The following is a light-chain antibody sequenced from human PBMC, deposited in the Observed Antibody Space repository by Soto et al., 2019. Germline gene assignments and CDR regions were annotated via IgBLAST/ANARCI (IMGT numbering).Light chain of an antibody. Sequence: EIVLTQSPATLSLSPGERATLSCRASQSVSSYLAWYQQKPGQAPRLLIYGASTRATGIPARFSGSGSGTHFTLTISRLEPGDFAVYYCQHFGGTTFTFGQGTRLEIK. CDR2: GAS. V-gene: IGKV3-11*01. J-gene: IGKJ5*01. CDR1: QSVSSY. CDR3: QHFGGTTFT.